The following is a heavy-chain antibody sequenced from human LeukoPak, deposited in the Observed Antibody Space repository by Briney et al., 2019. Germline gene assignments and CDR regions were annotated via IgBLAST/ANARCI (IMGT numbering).Heavy chain of an antibody. D-gene: IGHD1-26*01. J-gene: IGHJ4*02. CDR1: GGSIISGGYS. CDR3: GLFHSASDFRSF. CDR2: VHHSGNT. V-gene: IGHV4-30-2*01. Sequence: SETLSLTCAVSGGSIISGGYSWIWIRQPPGKGLEWIGYVHHSGNTFYNPSLKSRLSMSIDTSKTQFSLKLTSVTAADTAVYYCGLFHSASDFRSFWGQGALVTVSS.